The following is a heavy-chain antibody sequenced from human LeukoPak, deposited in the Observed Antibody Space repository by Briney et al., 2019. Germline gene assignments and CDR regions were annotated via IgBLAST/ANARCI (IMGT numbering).Heavy chain of an antibody. CDR2: IRHDGINK. J-gene: IGHJ5*01. CDR1: GFPFSSLA. V-gene: IGHV3-30*02. Sequence: GGPLRLSWAASGFPFSSLAMHGVRQAPGKGLEGVAFIRHDGINKYHSNSVKGRFTISRDNAKNSLYLQMNSLKVEDTAIYYCARDNWVDCWGQGTLVTVSS. CDR3: ARDNWVDC.